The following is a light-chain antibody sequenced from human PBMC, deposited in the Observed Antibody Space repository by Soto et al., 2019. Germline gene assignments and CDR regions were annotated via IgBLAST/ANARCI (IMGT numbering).Light chain of an antibody. J-gene: IGLJ1*01. V-gene: IGLV2-23*01. Sequence: QSVLTQPASVSGSPGQSIAISCTGTSSDVGTYDLVSWYQQHPGKAPKLMIYEGTKRPSGVSNRFSGSKSANTASLTITGLQPEDEADYYCCSSAGSSLYVFGSGTRSPS. CDR2: EGT. CDR1: SSDVGTYDL. CDR3: CSSAGSSLYV.